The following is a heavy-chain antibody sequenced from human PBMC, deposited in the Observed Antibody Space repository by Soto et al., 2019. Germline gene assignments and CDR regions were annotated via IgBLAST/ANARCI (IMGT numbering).Heavy chain of an antibody. CDR2: ISYHGREK. J-gene: IGHJ4*02. Sequence: PGGSLRLSCAASGFDFSIYAFHWVRQAPGKGLEWLSVISYHGREKYYADSVEGRFTISRDSSKNTVYLQMNSLRAEDTAVYYCARDPLAVTGSFVDYWGQGTLVTVSS. D-gene: IGHD6-19*01. CDR1: GFDFSIYA. CDR3: ARDPLAVTGSFVDY. V-gene: IGHV3-30-3*01.